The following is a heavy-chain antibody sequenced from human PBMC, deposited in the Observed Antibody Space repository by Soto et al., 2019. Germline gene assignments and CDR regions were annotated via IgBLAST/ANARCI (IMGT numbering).Heavy chain of an antibody. Sequence: PGGSLRLSCAASGFIFKMYWMHWVRQSPGKGLVWISRIYNDGTYSDYADSVRGRFTISRDNVNDTLYLQMNNLRAEDSGLYYCKRGPRPISTGTGAYWGQGPQVTVS. J-gene: IGHJ4*02. CDR1: GFIFKMYW. CDR2: IYNDGTYS. V-gene: IGHV3-74*01. CDR3: KRGPRPISTGTGAY. D-gene: IGHD3-10*01.